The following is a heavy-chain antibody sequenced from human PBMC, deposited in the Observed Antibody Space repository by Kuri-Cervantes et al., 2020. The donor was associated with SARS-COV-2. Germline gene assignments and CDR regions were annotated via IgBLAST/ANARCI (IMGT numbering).Heavy chain of an antibody. D-gene: IGHD6-13*01. V-gene: IGHV4-30-2*01. CDR1: GGSISSGGYY. J-gene: IGHJ4*02. Sequence: SETLSLTCTVSGGSISSGGYYWSWIRQPPGKGLEWIGYIYHSGSTYYNPSLKSRVTISVDRSKNQFSLKLSSVTAADTAVYYCARDSRVGIAAAGLYYWGQGTLVTGSS. CDR2: IYHSGST. CDR3: ARDSRVGIAAAGLYY.